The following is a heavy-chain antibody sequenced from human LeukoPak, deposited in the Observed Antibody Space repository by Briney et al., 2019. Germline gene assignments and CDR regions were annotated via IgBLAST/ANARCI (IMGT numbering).Heavy chain of an antibody. Sequence: KPSETLSLTCAVYGGSFSGYYWSWIRQPPGKGLEWIGEINHSGSTNYNPSLKSRVTISVDTSKNQFSLKLSSVTAADTAVYYCARGFSLTSWQYYYGMDVWGQGTTVTVSS. J-gene: IGHJ6*02. CDR3: ARGFSLTSWQYYYGMDV. D-gene: IGHD2-2*01. CDR1: GGSFSGYY. V-gene: IGHV4-34*01. CDR2: INHSGST.